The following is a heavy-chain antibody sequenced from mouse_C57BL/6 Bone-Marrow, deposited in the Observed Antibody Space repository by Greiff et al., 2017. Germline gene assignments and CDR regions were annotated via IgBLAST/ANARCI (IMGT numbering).Heavy chain of an antibody. CDR1: GFSFNTYA. CDR3: VRQYSNYSYAMDY. V-gene: IGHV10-1*01. Sequence: EVQLVESGGGLVQPKGSLKLSCAASGFSFNTYAMNWVRQAPGKGLEWVARIRSKSNNYATYYADSVKDRFTISRDDSESMLYLQMNNLKTEDTAMYYCVRQYSNYSYAMDYWGQGTSVTVSS. CDR2: IRSKSNNYAT. D-gene: IGHD2-5*01. J-gene: IGHJ4*01.